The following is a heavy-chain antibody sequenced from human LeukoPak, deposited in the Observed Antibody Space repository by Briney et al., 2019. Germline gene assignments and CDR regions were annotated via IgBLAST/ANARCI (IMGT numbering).Heavy chain of an antibody. CDR1: GGSLSGYY. V-gene: IGHV4-34*01. CDR2: IHHSGST. J-gene: IGHJ6*02. D-gene: IGHD2-2*02. CDR3: ARGRGYQVLYGGAPTMTMDV. Sequence: SETLSLTCAVYGGSLSGYYWSWIRQPPGKGLEWIGEIHHSGSTNYNPSLKSRVTISVDTSKNQFSLKLSSVTAADTAVYYCARGRGYQVLYGGAPTMTMDVWGQGTTVTVSS.